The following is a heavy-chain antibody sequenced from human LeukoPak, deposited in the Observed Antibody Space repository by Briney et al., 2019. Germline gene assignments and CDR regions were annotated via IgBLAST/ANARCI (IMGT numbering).Heavy chain of an antibody. CDR3: ARDRDIVATIYYFDY. D-gene: IGHD5-12*01. CDR2: IIPILGIA. V-gene: IGHV1-69*04. J-gene: IGHJ4*02. Sequence: ASVKVSCKASGGTFSSYAISWVRQAPGQGLEWMGRIIPILGIANYAQKFQGRVTITADKSTSTAYMELSSLRSEDTAVYFCARDRDIVATIYYFDYWGQGTLVTVSS. CDR1: GGTFSSYA.